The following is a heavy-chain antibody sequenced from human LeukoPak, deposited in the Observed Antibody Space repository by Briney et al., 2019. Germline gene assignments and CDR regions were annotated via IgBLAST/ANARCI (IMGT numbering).Heavy chain of an antibody. CDR1: GFTFTGYY. D-gene: IGHD2-21*02. J-gene: IGHJ4*02. Sequence: ASVKVSCKASGFTFTGYYIHWVRQAPGQGLEWMGYINPHSGGANSPQKFQGRVTMTTDTSISAAYMELSSLISDDTAMYYCVRQGNELLSKNFDYWGQGTLVTVSS. CDR2: INPHSGGA. V-gene: IGHV1-2*02. CDR3: VRQGNELLSKNFDY.